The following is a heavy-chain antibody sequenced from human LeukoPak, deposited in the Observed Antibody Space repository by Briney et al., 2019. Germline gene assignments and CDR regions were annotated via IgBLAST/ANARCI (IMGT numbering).Heavy chain of an antibody. Sequence: ASVRVSCKASGYTFTAYYMRWVRQAPGQGLEWMGWINPNSGGTNYAQKFQGRVTLTRDTSISTAYMELSRLRSDDTAVYYCARDNIVATTDLFDYWGQGTLVTVSS. J-gene: IGHJ4*02. D-gene: IGHD5-12*01. CDR2: INPNSGGT. V-gene: IGHV1-2*02. CDR3: ARDNIVATTDLFDY. CDR1: GYTFTAYY.